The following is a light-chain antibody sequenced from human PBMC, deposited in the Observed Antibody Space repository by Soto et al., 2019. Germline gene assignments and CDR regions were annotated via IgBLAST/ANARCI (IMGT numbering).Light chain of an antibody. V-gene: IGKV3-15*01. CDR3: QQYNKWPPWT. CDR2: HVS. CDR1: QSVSSSY. J-gene: IGKJ1*01. Sequence: EIVLTQSPGTLSLSPGERATLSCRASQSVSSSYLAWYQQKPGQAPRLVIYHVSSRAAGVPARFSGSGSGTEFTLTISSLQSEDFAVYYCQQYNKWPPWTFGQGTKVDIK.